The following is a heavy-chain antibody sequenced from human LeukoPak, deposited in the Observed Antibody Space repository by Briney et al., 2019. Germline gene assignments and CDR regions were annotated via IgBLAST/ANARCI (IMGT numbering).Heavy chain of an antibody. J-gene: IGHJ4*02. CDR2: NSSSSSTI. D-gene: IGHD3-10*01. Sequence: GGSLRISCAASGFTFSSYSMNWVRQAPGKGLEWVSYNSSSSSTIYYADSVKGRFTISRDNAKNSLYLQMNSLRAEDTAVYYCARDLFYYGSGGFDYWGQGTLVTVSS. CDR3: ARDLFYYGSGGFDY. V-gene: IGHV3-48*01. CDR1: GFTFSSYS.